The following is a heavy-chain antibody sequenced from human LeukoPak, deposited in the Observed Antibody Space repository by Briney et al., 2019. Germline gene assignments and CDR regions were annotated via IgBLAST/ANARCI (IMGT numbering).Heavy chain of an antibody. Sequence: PSETLSLTCTVSGGSISSYYWSWIRQPPGKGLEWIGYIYYSGSTNYNPSLKSRVTISVDTSKNQFSLKLSSVTAADTAVYYCARAFSSGYYYDYWGQGTLVTVSS. CDR3: ARAFSSGYYYDY. CDR2: IYYSGST. CDR1: GGSISSYY. V-gene: IGHV4-59*12. J-gene: IGHJ4*02. D-gene: IGHD3-22*01.